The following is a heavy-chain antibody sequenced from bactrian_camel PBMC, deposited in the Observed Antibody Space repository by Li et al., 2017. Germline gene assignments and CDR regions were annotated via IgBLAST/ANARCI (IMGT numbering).Heavy chain of an antibody. V-gene: IGHV3S54*01. CDR1: GYSLDSMYGHKC. CDR2: IYTGGDTT. CDR3: AADQPWSPDTCEPDSEYSGED. D-gene: IGHD2*01. Sequence: VQLVESGGDSVQAGESLRLSCAIGASGYSLDSMYGHKCKGWFRQAPGKERSGVAAIYTGGDTTWYADSVKGRFTISKDNAKKTIYLQMNSLRPEDTGMYYCAADQPWSPDTCEPDSEYSGEDWGQGTQVT. J-gene: IGHJ4*01.